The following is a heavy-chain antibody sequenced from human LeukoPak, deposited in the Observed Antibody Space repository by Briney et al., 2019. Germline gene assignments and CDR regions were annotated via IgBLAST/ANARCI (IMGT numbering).Heavy chain of an antibody. V-gene: IGHV4-34*01. CDR1: GGSFSGYY. J-gene: IGHJ6*02. CDR3: ARVVAATRSGMDV. D-gene: IGHD2-15*01. Sequence: PSETLSLTCAVYGGSFSGYYWSWIRQPPGKGLEWIGEINHSGSTNYNPSLKSRVTISVDTSKNQFSLKLSSVTAADTAVYYCARVVAATRSGMDVWAKGPRSPSP. CDR2: INHSGST.